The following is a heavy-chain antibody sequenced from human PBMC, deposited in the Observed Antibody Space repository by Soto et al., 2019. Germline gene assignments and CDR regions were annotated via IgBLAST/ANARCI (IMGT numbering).Heavy chain of an antibody. Sequence: SEAPSPTRSFSGGSGTSHYLTLVRQSPGKGLEWIGYMHYTGFSHYSPSLKSRLTISVDTAKNQFTLQLTSVTVADTAVYYCATSYGNAWYTNWGQGTQVTVSS. V-gene: IGHV4-59*02. CDR3: ATSYGNAWYTN. CDR1: GGSGTSHY. CDR2: MHYTGFS. J-gene: IGHJ4*02. D-gene: IGHD6-13*01.